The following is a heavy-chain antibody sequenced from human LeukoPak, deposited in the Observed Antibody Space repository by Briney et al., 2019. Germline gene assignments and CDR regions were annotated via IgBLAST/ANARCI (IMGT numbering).Heavy chain of an antibody. D-gene: IGHD2-2*01. J-gene: IGHJ5*02. CDR3: ARDEGYCSSTSCQGYNWFDP. CDR1: GFTFRNYG. V-gene: IGHV3-30*03. Sequence: GGSLRLSCQASGFTFRNYGMHWVRQAPGKGLEWVAVVLYDGSNKYYADSVKGRFTISRDNSKNTLYLQMNSLRAEDTAVYYCARDEGYCSSTSCQGYNWFDPWGQGTLVTVSS. CDR2: VLYDGSNK.